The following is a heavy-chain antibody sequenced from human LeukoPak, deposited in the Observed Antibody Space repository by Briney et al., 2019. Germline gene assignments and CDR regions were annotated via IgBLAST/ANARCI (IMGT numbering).Heavy chain of an antibody. CDR3: ARPIRGEGAFDV. D-gene: IGHD3-10*01. Sequence: NPSETLSLTCTVSGGSISSYYWSWIRQPPGKGLEWIGYTYYTGSTNYNPSLKSRVTISVDTSKNQFPMKLTSVTAADTAVYYCARPIRGEGAFDVWGQGTMVTVSS. V-gene: IGHV4-59*08. J-gene: IGHJ3*01. CDR1: GGSISSYY. CDR2: TYYTGST.